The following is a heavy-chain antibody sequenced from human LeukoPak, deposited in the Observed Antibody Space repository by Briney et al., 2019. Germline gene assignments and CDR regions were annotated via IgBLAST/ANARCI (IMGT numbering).Heavy chain of an antibody. J-gene: IGHJ4*02. CDR2: IRYDGSNK. Sequence: PGGSLRLSCAASGFTFSSYGMHWVRQAPGKGLEWVAFIRYDGSNKYYADSVKGRFTISRDNAKNSLYLQMSSLRAEDTAVYYCARGDGLPPTLRYCSSASCDFDFWGQGTLVTVSS. CDR1: GFTFSSYG. V-gene: IGHV3-30*02. D-gene: IGHD2-15*01. CDR3: ARGDGLPPTLRYCSSASCDFDF.